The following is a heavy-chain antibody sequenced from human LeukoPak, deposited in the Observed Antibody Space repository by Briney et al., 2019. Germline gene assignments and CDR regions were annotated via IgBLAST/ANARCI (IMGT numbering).Heavy chain of an antibody. J-gene: IGHJ3*02. V-gene: IGHV3-23*01. CDR1: GFTFSSDA. CDR2: SSGSGGST. Sequence: GGSLRLSCAASGFTFSSDAISWVRQAAGKGLDWVSASSGSGGSTYYADSVKGRFTISRDNSKNTLYLQMNSLRAEDTAVYYCAKDNSSSWDDAFDIWGQGTMVTVSS. D-gene: IGHD6-13*01. CDR3: AKDNSSSWDDAFDI.